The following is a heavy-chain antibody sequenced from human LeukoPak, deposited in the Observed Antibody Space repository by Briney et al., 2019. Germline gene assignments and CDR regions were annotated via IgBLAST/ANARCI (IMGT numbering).Heavy chain of an antibody. V-gene: IGHV3-21*01. CDR1: GFTFSRYS. J-gene: IGHJ4*01. Sequence: PGGSLRLSCAASGFTFSRYSMNWVRQAPGKGLEWVSSISDSSSYIYYADSVKGRFIISRDNAKNSLYLQMNRLRAEDSAVYYCARESKSMTTVTTGFDYWGQGTLVTVSS. D-gene: IGHD4-17*01. CDR3: ARESKSMTTVTTGFDY. CDR2: ISDSSSYI.